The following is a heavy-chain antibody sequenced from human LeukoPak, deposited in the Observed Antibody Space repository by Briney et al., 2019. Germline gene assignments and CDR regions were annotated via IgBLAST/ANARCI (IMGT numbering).Heavy chain of an antibody. J-gene: IGHJ4*02. CDR3: ARLSGRDYNPRVFDY. Sequence: GGSLRLSCAASGFTFNNYAMDWVRRAPGKGLGWVATIKQDGSETYYVDSVKGRFTISRDNAKNSLCLQVNSLRAEDTAIYYCARLSGRDYNPRVFDYWGQGTLVAVSS. D-gene: IGHD4-11*01. CDR1: GFTFNNYA. CDR2: IKQDGSET. V-gene: IGHV3-7*03.